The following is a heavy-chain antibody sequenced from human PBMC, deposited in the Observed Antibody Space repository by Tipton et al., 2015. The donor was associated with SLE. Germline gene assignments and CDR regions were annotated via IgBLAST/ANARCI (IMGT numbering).Heavy chain of an antibody. CDR3: AREAYSRSSGDYFDY. J-gene: IGHJ4*02. D-gene: IGHD6-6*01. V-gene: IGHV3-64*02. Sequence: LTDYAMHWVRQAPGKGLEYVSAISSNGASTYYADSLKGRFTISRGVSKNTLSLQMGSLRAEDMAVYFCAREAYSRSSGDYFDYWGQGTLVTVSS. CDR1: LTDYA. CDR2: ISSNGAST.